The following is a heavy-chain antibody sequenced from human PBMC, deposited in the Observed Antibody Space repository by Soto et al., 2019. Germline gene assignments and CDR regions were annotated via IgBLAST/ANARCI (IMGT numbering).Heavy chain of an antibody. CDR3: ASSLAGPRIDY. Sequence: GGSLRRSCAASGFTFSNYSMNWVRQAPGKGLEWVSSISSSSSYIYYADSVKGRFTISRDNAKNSLYLQMNSLRAEDTAVYYCASSLAGPRIDYWGQGTLVTVSS. CDR1: GFTFSNYS. J-gene: IGHJ4*02. V-gene: IGHV3-21*01. CDR2: ISSSSSYI. D-gene: IGHD2-21*01.